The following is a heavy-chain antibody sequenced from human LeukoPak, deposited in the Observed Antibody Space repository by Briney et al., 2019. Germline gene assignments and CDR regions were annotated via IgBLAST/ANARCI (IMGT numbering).Heavy chain of an antibody. J-gene: IGHJ1*01. CDR1: GYTFTSYD. CDR3: ARVDYDILTGYFGAEYFQH. V-gene: IGHV1-8*01. D-gene: IGHD3-9*01. Sequence: ASVKVSCKASGYTFTSYDINWVRQATGQGLEWMGWMNPNSGNTGYAQKFQGRVTMTRNTSISTAYMELSSLRSEDTAVYYCARVDYDILTGYFGAEYFQHWGQGTLVTVSS. CDR2: MNPNSGNT.